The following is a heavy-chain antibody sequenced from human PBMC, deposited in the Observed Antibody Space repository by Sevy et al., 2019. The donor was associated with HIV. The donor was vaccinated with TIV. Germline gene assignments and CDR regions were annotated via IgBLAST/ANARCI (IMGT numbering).Heavy chain of an antibody. V-gene: IGHV3-30*18. J-gene: IGHJ6*02. CDR1: GFTFSNYG. Sequence: GGSLRLSCAASGFTFSNYGMHWVRQAPGKGLEWVAVISYDGSNQYYADSVQGRFTISRDNSKNTRYLQMNSLRTEDTAGYYCAKGAVDCSDGTCYSAYYYSVMDVWGQGTTVTVSS. D-gene: IGHD2-15*01. CDR3: AKGAVDCSDGTCYSAYYYSVMDV. CDR2: ISYDGSNQ.